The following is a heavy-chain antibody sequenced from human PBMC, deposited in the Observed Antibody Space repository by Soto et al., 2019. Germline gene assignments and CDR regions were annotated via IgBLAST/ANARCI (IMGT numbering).Heavy chain of an antibody. CDR1: GFTFSSYW. D-gene: IGHD3-10*01. Sequence: PGGSLRLSCAASGFTFSSYWMFWVRQAPGKGLEWIGYIYYSGSTNYNPSLKSRVTISVDTSKNQFSLKLSSVTAADTAVYYCAREKWFGELYWFDPWGQGTLVTVSS. CDR3: AREKWFGELYWFDP. J-gene: IGHJ5*02. CDR2: IYYSGST. V-gene: IGHV4-59*01.